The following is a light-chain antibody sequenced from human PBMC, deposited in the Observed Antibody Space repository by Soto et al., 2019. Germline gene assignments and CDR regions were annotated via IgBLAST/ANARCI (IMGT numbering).Light chain of an antibody. CDR3: QQSHTTLFT. J-gene: IGKJ3*01. V-gene: IGKV1-39*01. CDR1: QTITTN. CDR2: GAS. Sequence: DIQMTQSPSSLSASVGDRVTITCRASQTITTNLNWYQQKPGKAPKLLIYGASTLQGGVSSRFSGSGSGTDFTLTIRSLQPEDFATYFCQQSHTTLFTFGPGTKVDIK.